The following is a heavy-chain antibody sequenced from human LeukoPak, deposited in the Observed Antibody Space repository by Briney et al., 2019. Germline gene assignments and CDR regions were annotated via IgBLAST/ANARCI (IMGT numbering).Heavy chain of an antibody. D-gene: IGHD2-2*02. CDR3: AKDSYGYCSSTCCYKSVAFDI. CDR1: GFTFDDYA. CDR2: ISWNSGSI. J-gene: IGHJ3*02. V-gene: IGHV3-9*01. Sequence: GGSLRLSCAASGFTFDDYAMHWVRQAPGKGLEWVSGISWNSGSIGYADSVKGRFTISRDNAKNSLYLQMNSLRAEDTALYYCAKDSYGYCSSTCCYKSVAFDIWGQGTMVTVSS.